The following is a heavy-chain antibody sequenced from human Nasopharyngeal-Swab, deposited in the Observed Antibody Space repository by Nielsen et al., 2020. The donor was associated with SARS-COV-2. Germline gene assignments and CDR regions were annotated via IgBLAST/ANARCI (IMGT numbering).Heavy chain of an antibody. Sequence: RQAPGKGLEWIGEINHSGSTNYNPSLKRRVTISVDTSKNQFSLKLSSVTAADTAVYFCAREGPSIAARPGWFDAWGQGTLVTVSS. V-gene: IGHV4-34*01. J-gene: IGHJ5*02. CDR2: INHSGST. D-gene: IGHD6-6*01. CDR3: AREGPSIAARPGWFDA.